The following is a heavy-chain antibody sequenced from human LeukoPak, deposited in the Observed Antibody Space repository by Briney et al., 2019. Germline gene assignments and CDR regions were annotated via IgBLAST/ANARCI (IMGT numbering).Heavy chain of an antibody. D-gene: IGHD3-10*01. Sequence: GGSLRLSCAASGFTFSSHWMSWVRQAPGKGLEWVANIKQDGSEKYYVDSVKGRFTISRDNAKNSLYLQMNSLRAEDTAVYYCARDYYGSGSTFFDYWGQGTLVTVSS. CDR2: IKQDGSEK. J-gene: IGHJ4*02. CDR3: ARDYYGSGSTFFDY. CDR1: GFTFSSHW. V-gene: IGHV3-7*01.